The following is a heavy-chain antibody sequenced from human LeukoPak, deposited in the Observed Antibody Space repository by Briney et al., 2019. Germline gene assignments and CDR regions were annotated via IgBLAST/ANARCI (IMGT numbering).Heavy chain of an antibody. J-gene: IGHJ4*02. Sequence: GGSLRLSCAASGFTFSSYAMSWVRQAPGKGLEWVSAISGSGGSTYYADSVKGRFTISRDNSKNTLYLQMNSLRAEDTAVYYCAKGVRCSSTSCPRGDYWGQGTLVTVSS. CDR3: AKGVRCSSTSCPRGDY. V-gene: IGHV3-23*01. D-gene: IGHD2-2*01. CDR2: ISGSGGST. CDR1: GFTFSSYA.